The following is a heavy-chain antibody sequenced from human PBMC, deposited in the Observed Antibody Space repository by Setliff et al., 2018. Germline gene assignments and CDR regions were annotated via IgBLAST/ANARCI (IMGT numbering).Heavy chain of an antibody. V-gene: IGHV3-23*01. CDR3: AKDRVPDGYWDFDC. Sequence: PGESLKISCAASGFSINVYSMTWVRQAPGKGLECVSGMYGVGATFYADSVKGRFTISRDISENTLYLQMNSLRPEDTAVYYCAKDRVPDGYWDFDCWGQGILVTVSS. J-gene: IGHJ4*02. D-gene: IGHD4-17*01. CDR1: GFSINVYS. CDR2: MYGVGAT.